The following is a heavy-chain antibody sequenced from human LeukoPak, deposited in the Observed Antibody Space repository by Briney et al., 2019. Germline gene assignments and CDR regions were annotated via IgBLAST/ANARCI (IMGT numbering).Heavy chain of an antibody. J-gene: IGHJ5*02. CDR1: GGSFSGYY. Sequence: SETLSLTCAVYGGSFSGYYWSWIRQPPGKGLEWIGEINHSGSTNYNPSLKSRVTISVGTSKNQFSLKLSSVTAADTAVYYCARGGPPRWFDPWGQGTLVTVSS. CDR3: ARGGPPRWFDP. V-gene: IGHV4-34*01. CDR2: INHSGST.